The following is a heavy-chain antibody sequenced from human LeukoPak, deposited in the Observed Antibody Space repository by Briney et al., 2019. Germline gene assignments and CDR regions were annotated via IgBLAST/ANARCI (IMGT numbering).Heavy chain of an antibody. CDR3: SRMTSSNYFDY. J-gene: IGHJ4*02. D-gene: IGHD2-2*01. Sequence: PAQTLSLICTVSSGPLSIGGYYWRWIRQHPGKGLEWIGYIYYCGSTYYNPSLKSRVTIILDTPRTHFSLRLSSVTAADTAVYYCSRMTSSNYFDYFGQGTLVTVSS. CDR2: IYYCGST. CDR1: SGPLSIGGYY. V-gene: IGHV4-31*03.